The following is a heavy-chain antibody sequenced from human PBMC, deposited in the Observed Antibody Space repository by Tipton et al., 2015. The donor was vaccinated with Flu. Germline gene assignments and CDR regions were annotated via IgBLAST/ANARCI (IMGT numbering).Heavy chain of an antibody. CDR3: ASSGDGVYYYYGIDV. D-gene: IGHD3-3*01. J-gene: IGHJ6*02. CDR2: ISYDGSNK. Sequence: SLRLSCAASGFTFSSYAMHWVRQAPGKGLEWVAVISYDGSNKYYADSVKGRFTISRDNSKNTLYPQMNSLRAEDTAVYYCASSGDGVYYYYGIDVWGQGTTVTVSS. V-gene: IGHV3-30*01. CDR1: GFTFSSYA.